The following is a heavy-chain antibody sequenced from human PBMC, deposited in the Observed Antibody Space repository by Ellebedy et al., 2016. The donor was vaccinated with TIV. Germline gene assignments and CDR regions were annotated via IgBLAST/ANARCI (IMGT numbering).Heavy chain of an antibody. CDR2: ISYDGSNK. Sequence: GGSLRLSXAASGFTFSSYAMHWVRQAPGKGLEWVAVISYDGSNKYYADSVKGRFTISRDNSKNTLYLQMNSLRAEDTAVYYCAKDLSPMIVVVISPGRFDYWGQGTLVTVSS. CDR1: GFTFSSYA. V-gene: IGHV3-30-3*01. CDR3: AKDLSPMIVVVISPGRFDY. D-gene: IGHD3-22*01. J-gene: IGHJ4*02.